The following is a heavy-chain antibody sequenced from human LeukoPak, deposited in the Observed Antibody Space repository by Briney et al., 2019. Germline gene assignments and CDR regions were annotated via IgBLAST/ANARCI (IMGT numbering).Heavy chain of an antibody. V-gene: IGHV1-69*02. CDR3: ATSRGSYSSAADY. CDR1: GYTFTGYY. J-gene: IGHJ4*02. CDR2: IIPILGIT. D-gene: IGHD3-10*01. Sequence: SVKVSCKASGYTFTGYYMHWVRQAPGQGLEWMGRIIPILGITNYAQKFQGRVTITADTSTSTAYLDLNTLRSEDTAVYYCATSRGSYSSAADYWGQGTLVTVSS.